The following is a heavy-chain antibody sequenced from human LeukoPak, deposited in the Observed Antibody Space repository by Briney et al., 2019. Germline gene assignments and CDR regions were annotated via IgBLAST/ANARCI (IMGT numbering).Heavy chain of an antibody. CDR1: GFTFSSYI. Sequence: PGGSLRLSCAASGFTFSSYIMNWVRQAPGKGLEWVSSISSSSSYIYYADSVKGRFTISRDNAKNSLYLQMNSLRAEDTAVYYCARDCMDIVTNRAAFPNHAPDYWGQGTLVTVSS. V-gene: IGHV3-21*01. J-gene: IGHJ4*02. CDR2: ISSSSSYI. D-gene: IGHD5-12*01. CDR3: ARDCMDIVTNRAAFPNHAPDY.